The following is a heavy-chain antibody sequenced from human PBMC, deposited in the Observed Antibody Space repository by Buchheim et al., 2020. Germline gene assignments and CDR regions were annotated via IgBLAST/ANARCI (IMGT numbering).Heavy chain of an antibody. CDR3: ARAYYDFWRDDYYYYGMDV. CDR1: GGSISSYY. J-gene: IGHJ6*02. CDR2: IYYSGST. D-gene: IGHD3-3*01. Sequence: QVQLQESGPGLVKPSETLSLTRTVSGGSISSYYWSWIRQPPGKGLEWIGYIYYSGSTNYNPSLKSRVTISVDTSKNQFSLKLSSVTAADTAVYYCARAYYDFWRDDYYYYGMDVWGQGTT. V-gene: IGHV4-59*01.